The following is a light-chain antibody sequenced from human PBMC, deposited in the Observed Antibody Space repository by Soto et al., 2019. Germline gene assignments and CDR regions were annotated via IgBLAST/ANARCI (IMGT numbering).Light chain of an antibody. V-gene: IGKV1-39*01. CDR1: QSISSY. CDR2: AAS. Sequence: DIQMTQSPSSLSASVGDRVTITCRASQSISSYLNWYQQKPGKAPKLLIYAASSLQSGVPSRFSVCGSGTEFTLNISSLQPEDFATYYYQQSYSTWTFGQGTKVEIK. J-gene: IGKJ1*01. CDR3: QQSYSTWT.